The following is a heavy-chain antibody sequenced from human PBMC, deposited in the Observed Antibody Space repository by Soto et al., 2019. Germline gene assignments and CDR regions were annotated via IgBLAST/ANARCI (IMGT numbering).Heavy chain of an antibody. V-gene: IGHV3-9*01. D-gene: IGHD3-10*01. Sequence: GGSLRLSCAVSGFTFDDNAMHWVRQAPEKGLEWVSGINWKSDIGYADSVKGRFTISRDNAENSLHLQMNSLKTEDTAVYYCTRDLLGGWFGELSDWGQGTLVTVSS. CDR3: TRDLLGGWFGELSD. CDR2: INWKSDI. J-gene: IGHJ4*02. CDR1: GFTFDDNA.